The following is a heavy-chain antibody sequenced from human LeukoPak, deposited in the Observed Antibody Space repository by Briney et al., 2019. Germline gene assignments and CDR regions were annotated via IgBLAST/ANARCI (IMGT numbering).Heavy chain of an antibody. D-gene: IGHD2-15*01. CDR1: GYTFTRYG. CDR2: ISANNGDT. CDR3: ARDFFHGHCAGLSCFLLDY. J-gene: IGHJ4*02. Sequence: ASVKVSCKASGYTFTRYGISWVRQAPGQGLEWMGWISANNGDTNSAQKFQNRVTMTTDTSTSTAYMELRSLRSDDTAVYYCARDFFHGHCAGLSCFLLDYWGQGSLVTVSS. V-gene: IGHV1-18*01.